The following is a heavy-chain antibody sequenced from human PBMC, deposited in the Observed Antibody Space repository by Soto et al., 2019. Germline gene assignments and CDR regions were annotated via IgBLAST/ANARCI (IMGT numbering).Heavy chain of an antibody. CDR2: ISGSGGST. Sequence: GVLRLSCVASGFTFRNYAMSWVRQAPGKGLEWVSGISGSGGSTHYTDSVKGRFTISRDNSKNTLYLQMNALRAEDTAVYYCAKDPAYDSSGYEFVGFDYWGQGTLVTVSS. J-gene: IGHJ4*02. CDR3: AKDPAYDSSGYEFVGFDY. D-gene: IGHD3-22*01. V-gene: IGHV3-23*01. CDR1: GFTFRNYA.